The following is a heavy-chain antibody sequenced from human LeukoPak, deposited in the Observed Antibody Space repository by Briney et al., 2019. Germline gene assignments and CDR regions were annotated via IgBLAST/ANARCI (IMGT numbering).Heavy chain of an antibody. Sequence: PETLSLTCVVYGGSFSSYYWSWIRQTPGKGLGRLGSIYHSGSTYYNASLKSRVTISVDTSKNQFSLKLSSVTAADTAVYYCARQVCGPGRNAFDIWGQGTMVTVSS. CDR3: ARQVCGPGRNAFDI. J-gene: IGHJ3*02. CDR1: GGSFSSYY. D-gene: IGHD2-21*01. V-gene: IGHV4-34*01. CDR2: IYHSGST.